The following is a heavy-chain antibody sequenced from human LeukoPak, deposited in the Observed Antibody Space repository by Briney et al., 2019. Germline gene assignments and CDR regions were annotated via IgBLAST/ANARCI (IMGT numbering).Heavy chain of an antibody. D-gene: IGHD3-3*01. CDR3: AKDYRGSGYFFDV. CDR1: GFTFSNYA. J-gene: IGHJ3*01. Sequence: GGSLRLSCAGSGFTFSNYAMSWVRQAPGKGLEWVSVISGNGDTTYYADSVKGRFTISRDNSKNTLYLQMKSLRAEDTAIYSCAKDYRGSGYFFDVWGQGTMVAVSS. CDR2: ISGNGDTT. V-gene: IGHV3-23*01.